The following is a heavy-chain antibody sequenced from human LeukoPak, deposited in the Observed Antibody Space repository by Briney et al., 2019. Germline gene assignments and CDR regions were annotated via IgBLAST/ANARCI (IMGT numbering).Heavy chain of an antibody. J-gene: IGHJ4*02. CDR3: ARDSQLVFDY. CDR2: INNDGTST. D-gene: IGHD1-1*01. CDR1: GFIFRNNW. V-gene: IGHV3-74*01. Sequence: GGSLRLSCAASGFIFRNNWMHWVRQAPGKGLVWVSWINNDGTSTSYADSVKGRFTISRDNAKNTLYLQMNTLRGEGTAVYYCARDSQLVFDYWGQGSLVTVSS.